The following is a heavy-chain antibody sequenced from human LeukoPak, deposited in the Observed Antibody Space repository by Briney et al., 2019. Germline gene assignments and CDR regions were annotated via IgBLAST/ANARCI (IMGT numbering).Heavy chain of an antibody. CDR1: GGSFSSSSYF. CDR3: ATYYGSGSFGY. V-gene: IGHV4-39*07. D-gene: IGHD3-10*01. CDR2: IYYSGST. Sequence: SETLSLTCTVSGGSFSSSSYFWGWIRQPPGKGLEWIGNIYYSGSTNYNPSLKSRVTISVDTSKNQFSLKLSSVTAADTAVYYCATYYGSGSFGYWGQGTLVTVSS. J-gene: IGHJ4*02.